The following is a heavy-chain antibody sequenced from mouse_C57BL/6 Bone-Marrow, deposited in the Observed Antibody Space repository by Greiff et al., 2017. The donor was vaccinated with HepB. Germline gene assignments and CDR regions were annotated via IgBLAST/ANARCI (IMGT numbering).Heavy chain of an antibody. CDR2: ISSGGSYT. J-gene: IGHJ4*01. CDR1: GFTFSSYG. Sequence: EVQLQESGGDLVKPGGSLKLSCAASGFTFSSYGMSWVRQTPDKRLEWVATISSGGSYTYYPDSVKGRFTISRDNAKNTLYLQMRSLKSEDTAMYYCASLYYYGSSLYYYAMDYWGQGTSVTVSS. D-gene: IGHD1-1*01. CDR3: ASLYYYGSSLYYYAMDY. V-gene: IGHV5-6*01.